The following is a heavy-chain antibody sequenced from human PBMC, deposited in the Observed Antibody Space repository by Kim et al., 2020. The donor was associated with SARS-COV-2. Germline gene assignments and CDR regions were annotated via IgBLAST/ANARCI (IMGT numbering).Heavy chain of an antibody. D-gene: IGHD1-26*01. CDR1: GYTFTNYY. J-gene: IGHJ4*02. CDR2: IHPIRGNT. CDR3: ARGQRGGSNYCEL. Sequence: ASVKVSCKASGYTFTNYYIHWVRQAPGQGLEWMGRIHPIRGNTDYAQKFRGRVTITTDKSVTTTYMEMSSLRSDDTAVFYCARGQRGGSNYCELWGQGTLVTVSS. V-gene: IGHV1-2*06.